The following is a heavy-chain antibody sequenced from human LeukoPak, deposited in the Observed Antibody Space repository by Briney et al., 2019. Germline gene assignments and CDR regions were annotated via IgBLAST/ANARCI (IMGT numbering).Heavy chain of an antibody. CDR1: GFTFSSYA. V-gene: IGHV3-23*01. CDR2: ISGSDGST. Sequence: GGSLRLSCAASGFTFSSYAMNWVRQAPGKGLEWVSAISGSDGSTYYADSVKGRFTIPRDNSKNTLYLQMNSLRAEDTAVYYCAKSKVVAASMGRFDYWGQGTLVTVSS. D-gene: IGHD2-15*01. CDR3: AKSKVVAASMGRFDY. J-gene: IGHJ4*02.